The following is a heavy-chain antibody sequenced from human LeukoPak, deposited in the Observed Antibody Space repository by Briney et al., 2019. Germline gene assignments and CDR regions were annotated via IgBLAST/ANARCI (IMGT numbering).Heavy chain of an antibody. CDR3: ATRNCSGGSCLPEFYYYYLDI. CDR1: GSTLTESS. CDR2: FDPEDVET. Sequence: ASVKVSCKISGSTLTESSIHWVRQPPGKGLEWVGGFDPEDVETIYSQKFQGRVTLTDDTSTDTAYMELSSLRFEDTAVYYCATRNCSGGSCLPEFYYYYLDIWGTGTTVTVSS. V-gene: IGHV1-24*01. J-gene: IGHJ6*03. D-gene: IGHD2-15*01.